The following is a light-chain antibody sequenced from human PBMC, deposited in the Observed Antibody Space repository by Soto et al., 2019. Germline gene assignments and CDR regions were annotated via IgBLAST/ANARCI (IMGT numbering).Light chain of an antibody. CDR2: DAS. J-gene: IGKJ1*01. CDR3: QQYNNWPRT. CDR1: QNVNNF. V-gene: IGKV3D-15*01. Sequence: ETVMTQSPATLSLSPGERATFSCMASQNVNNFLAWYQQKPGQAPRLLIYDASNRATGIPSRFSGSGSGTEFTLTISSLKSEDFAVYYCQQYNNWPRTFGQGTKVDIK.